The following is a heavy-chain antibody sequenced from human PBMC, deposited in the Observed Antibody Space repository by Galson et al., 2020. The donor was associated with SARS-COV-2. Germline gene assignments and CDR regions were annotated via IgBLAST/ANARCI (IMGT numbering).Heavy chain of an antibody. CDR1: GFTFSSYT. D-gene: IGHD1-26*01. CDR3: ARDASWAMFGMDV. CDR2: ISSNSDYI. V-gene: IGHV3-21*01. J-gene: IGHJ6*02. Sequence: GGSLRLSCAVSGFTFSSYTMNWVRQAPGKGLEWVSAISSNSDYIYYADPVKGRFTISRDNGKNSLYLQMNSLRAEDTAVYYCARDASWAMFGMDVWGQGTTVTVSS.